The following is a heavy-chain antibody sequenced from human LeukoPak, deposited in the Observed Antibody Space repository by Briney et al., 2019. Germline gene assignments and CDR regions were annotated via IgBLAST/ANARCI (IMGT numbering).Heavy chain of an antibody. CDR1: GFTFSNYA. J-gene: IGHJ4*02. V-gene: IGHV3-30-3*02. CDR2: ISYDGSNK. D-gene: IGHD3-9*01. Sequence: GGSLRLSCAASGFTFSNYAMHWVRQAPGKGLEWVAVISYDGSNKYYADSVKGRFTISRDNSKNTLYLQMNSLRAEDTAVYYCAKLPLRYFDWLLYDYWGQGTLVTVSS. CDR3: AKLPLRYFDWLLYDY.